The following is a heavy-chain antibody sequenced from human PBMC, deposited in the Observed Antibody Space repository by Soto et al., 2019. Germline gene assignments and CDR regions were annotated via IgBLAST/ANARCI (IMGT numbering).Heavy chain of an antibody. D-gene: IGHD3-22*01. Sequence: ASLKDSCKASGYTFTSYGISGVRQPPGQGLEWMGWISAYNGNTNYAQKLQGRVTMTTDTSTSTAYMELRSLRSDDTAVYYCARATYYYDSSGYYPDAFDIWGQGTMVTVSS. J-gene: IGHJ3*02. CDR3: ARATYYYDSSGYYPDAFDI. CDR1: GYTFTSYG. V-gene: IGHV1-18*04. CDR2: ISAYNGNT.